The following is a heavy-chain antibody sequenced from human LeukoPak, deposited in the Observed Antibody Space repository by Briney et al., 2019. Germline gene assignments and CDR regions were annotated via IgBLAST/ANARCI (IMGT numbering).Heavy chain of an antibody. Sequence: ASVKVSCKASGGTFSSYAISWVRQAPGQGLEWMGWISAYNGNTNYAQKFQGRVTMTTDTSTSTAYMELRSLRSDDTAVYYCARGRTHRYYYDSSGYYGGAFDIWGQGTMVTVSS. D-gene: IGHD3-22*01. CDR1: GGTFSSYA. CDR3: ARGRTHRYYYDSSGYYGGAFDI. CDR2: ISAYNGNT. V-gene: IGHV1-18*01. J-gene: IGHJ3*02.